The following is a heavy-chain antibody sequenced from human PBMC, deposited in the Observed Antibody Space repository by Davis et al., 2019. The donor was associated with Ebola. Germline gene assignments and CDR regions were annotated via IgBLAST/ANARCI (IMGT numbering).Heavy chain of an antibody. J-gene: IGHJ4*02. Sequence: GESLKISCAASGFTFSDYYMSWVRQAPGKGLEWVAVIWYDGSNKYYADSVKGRFTISRDNSKNTLYLQMNSLRAEDTAVYYCAKDLFDYYDNSGYYGPAHWGQGTLVTVSS. CDR3: AKDLFDYYDNSGYYGPAH. V-gene: IGHV3-33*06. D-gene: IGHD3-22*01. CDR1: GFTFSDYY. CDR2: IWYDGSNK.